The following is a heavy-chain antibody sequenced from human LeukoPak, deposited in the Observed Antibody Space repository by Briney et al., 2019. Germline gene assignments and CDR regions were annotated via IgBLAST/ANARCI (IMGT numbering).Heavy chain of an antibody. Sequence: GGSLRLSCAASGFTFSSYAMSWVRQAPGKGLEWVSAISGSGGSTYYADSVKGRFTISRDNSKNTLYLQMNGLRAEDTAVYYCAKVSKDYYGSGSLPYYFDYWGQGTLVTVSS. CDR1: GFTFSSYA. CDR3: AKVSKDYYGSGSLPYYFDY. CDR2: ISGSGGST. J-gene: IGHJ4*02. V-gene: IGHV3-23*01. D-gene: IGHD3-10*01.